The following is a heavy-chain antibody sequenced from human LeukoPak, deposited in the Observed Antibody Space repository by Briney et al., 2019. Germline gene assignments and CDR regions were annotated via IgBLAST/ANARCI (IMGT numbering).Heavy chain of an antibody. V-gene: IGHV4-4*02. CDR3: SRENGAFSPFGY. D-gene: IGHD2-8*01. CDR1: GGSISNTNW. Sequence: SGTLSLTCGVSGGSISNTNWWSWARQPPGQGLEWIGEISLTGLTHYNPSLESRVTVSLDKSKNQLPLNLTSVTAADTAVYYCSRENGAFSPFGYWGQGTLVTVLS. CDR2: ISLTGLT. J-gene: IGHJ4*02.